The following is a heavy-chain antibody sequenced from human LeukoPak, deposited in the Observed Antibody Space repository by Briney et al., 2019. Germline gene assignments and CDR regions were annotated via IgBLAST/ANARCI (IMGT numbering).Heavy chain of an antibody. Sequence: SETLSLTCTVSGGFVNSGSYYWSWIRQPPGKGLEWIGYIYYSGSTNYNPSLKSRVTISVDTSKNQFSLKLSSVTAADTAVYYCARVQTPTDYYDSSGHFDYWGQGTLVTVSS. D-gene: IGHD3-22*01. CDR1: GGFVNSGSYY. CDR2: IYYSGST. J-gene: IGHJ4*02. CDR3: ARVQTPTDYYDSSGHFDY. V-gene: IGHV4-61*01.